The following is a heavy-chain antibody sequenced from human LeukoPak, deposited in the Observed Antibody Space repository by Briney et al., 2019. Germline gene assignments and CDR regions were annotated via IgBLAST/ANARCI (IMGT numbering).Heavy chain of an antibody. CDR1: GGSISSYY. CDR3: ARVKDFWSGYYKGDRYFDY. CDR2: IYSSGST. D-gene: IGHD3-3*01. V-gene: IGHV4-4*07. J-gene: IGHJ4*02. Sequence: PSETLSLTCTVSGGSISSYYWSWIRQPAGKGLEWIGRIYSSGSTNCNPSLKSRVTMSVDTSKNQFSLKLSSVTAADTAVYYCARVKDFWSGYYKGDRYFDYWGQGTLVTVSS.